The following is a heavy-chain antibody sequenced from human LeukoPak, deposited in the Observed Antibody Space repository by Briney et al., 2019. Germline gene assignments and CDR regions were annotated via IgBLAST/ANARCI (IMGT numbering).Heavy chain of an antibody. CDR1: GYSINSGYS. J-gene: IGHJ5*02. V-gene: IGHV4-38-2*01. Sequence: SETLSLTCAVSGYSINSGYSWTWLRQRPGKGLEWIGNIYHSGYAYYNPSLKSRVTISLDGSKTLFSLRLSSVTAADTAVYYCSRNSSLTTLKGGWFDPWGQGTLVTVSS. D-gene: IGHD3-16*01. CDR2: IYHSGYA. CDR3: SRNSSLTTLKGGWFDP.